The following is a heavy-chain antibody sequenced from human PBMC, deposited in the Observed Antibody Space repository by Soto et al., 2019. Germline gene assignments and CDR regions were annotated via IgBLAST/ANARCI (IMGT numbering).Heavy chain of an antibody. V-gene: IGHV1-69*12. CDR2: IMPIFRTA. D-gene: IGHD1-26*01. J-gene: IGHJ6*02. CDR1: GGTFSTSA. CDR3: ARDKDRAQVGGNYYYIMDV. Sequence: QVQVVQSGAEVKKPGSSVKVSCKTTGGTFSTSAISWVRQAPGQGIEWMGGIMPIFRTADYAQKFQGKVTITADESASTADLELRSLTSEDTTVYFCARDKDRAQVGGNYYYIMDVWGQGDAVTVTS.